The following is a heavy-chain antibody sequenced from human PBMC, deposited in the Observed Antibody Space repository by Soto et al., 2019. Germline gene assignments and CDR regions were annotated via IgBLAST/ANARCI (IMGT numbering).Heavy chain of an antibody. J-gene: IGHJ4*02. D-gene: IGHD3-10*01. CDR3: VRDLDGSGAYYTDF. CDR2: ISAYKTNI. V-gene: IGHV1-18*01. Sequence: ASVKVSCKASGYTFPNYGITWVRQAPGQGLEWMGWISAYKTNIKYAQKFQGRVTLTTDTSTSTAYMELRSLRSDDTAIYYCVRDLDGSGAYYTDFWGQGTLVTVSS. CDR1: GYTFPNYG.